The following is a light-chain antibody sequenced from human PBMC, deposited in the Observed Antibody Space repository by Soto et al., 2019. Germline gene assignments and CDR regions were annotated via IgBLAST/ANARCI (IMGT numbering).Light chain of an antibody. CDR1: HRISSNS. J-gene: IGKJ1*01. Sequence: EIVLTQSPGTLSFSPGERATLSCRASHRISSNSLAWYQQKPGQAPRLLIYDASNRATGIPDRFSGSGSGTDSTLTISRLEPEVFAVYYCQQRGGSPPTWTFGQGTKVDIK. V-gene: IGKV3-20*01. CDR2: DAS. CDR3: QQRGGSPPTWT.